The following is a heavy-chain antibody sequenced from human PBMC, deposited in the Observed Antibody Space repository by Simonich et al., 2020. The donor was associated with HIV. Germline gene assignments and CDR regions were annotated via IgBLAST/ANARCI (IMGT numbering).Heavy chain of an antibody. CDR2: NNSRSDYI. CDR3: APGGLDLPPDY. V-gene: IGHV3-21*01. CDR1: GIAFSGYN. D-gene: IGHD1-1*01. J-gene: IGHJ4*02. Sequence: EVHLVESGGGLVKPGGSLRLSCAASGIAFSGYNMNWVRQAPGKWLGWVSSNNSRSDYIYYEDSVRGRFTVSRDNAKNSLSLQMHSLRAEDTAVYYCAPGGLDLPPDYWGQGTLVTVSS.